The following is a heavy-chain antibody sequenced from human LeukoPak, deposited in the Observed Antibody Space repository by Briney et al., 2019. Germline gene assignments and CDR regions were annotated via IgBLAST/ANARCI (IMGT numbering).Heavy chain of an antibody. D-gene: IGHD4-17*01. CDR1: GYTFIRYG. CDR3: ARDYGDSNYYSGADV. Sequence: ASVKVCRKASGYTFIRYGISWVRQAPGQGLEWMGWISAYTRNTNYAQNLRGRVTMTTDTSTSTAYMELRSLGSDDTAVYYCARDYGDSNYYSGADVWGQGTTVTVSS. CDR2: ISAYTRNT. V-gene: IGHV1-18*01. J-gene: IGHJ6*02.